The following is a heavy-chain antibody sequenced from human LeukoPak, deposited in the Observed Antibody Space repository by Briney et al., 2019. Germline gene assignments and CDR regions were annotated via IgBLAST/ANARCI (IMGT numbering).Heavy chain of an antibody. CDR2: INPNSGGT. Sequence: ASVKVSCKASGYTFTGYYMHWVRQAPGQGLEWMGWINPNSGGTNYAQKLQGRVTMTRDTSISTAYMELSRLRSDDTAVYYCASGTGTTGTTGVRPDAFGIWGQGTMVTVSS. J-gene: IGHJ3*02. D-gene: IGHD1-1*01. V-gene: IGHV1-2*02. CDR3: ASGTGTTGTTGVRPDAFGI. CDR1: GYTFTGYY.